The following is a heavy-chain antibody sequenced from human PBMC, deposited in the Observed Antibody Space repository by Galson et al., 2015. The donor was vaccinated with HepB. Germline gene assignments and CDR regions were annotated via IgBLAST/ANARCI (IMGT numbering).Heavy chain of an antibody. CDR2: ISAYNGKT. Sequence: SVKVSCKASGYTFTSYAISWVRQAPGQGLEWMGGISAYNGKTNYAQKLQGRVTMTTDTSTSTAYMELRSLRPDDTAVYYCARDQQLWPSHYYFDYWGQGTLVTVSS. CDR1: GYTFTSYA. V-gene: IGHV1-18*01. J-gene: IGHJ4*02. D-gene: IGHD5-18*01. CDR3: ARDQQLWPSHYYFDY.